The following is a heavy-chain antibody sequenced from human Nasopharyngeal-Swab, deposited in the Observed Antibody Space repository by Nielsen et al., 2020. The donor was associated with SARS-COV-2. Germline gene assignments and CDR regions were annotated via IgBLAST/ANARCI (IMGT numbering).Heavy chain of an antibody. CDR1: GFTFSSYA. CDR2: ISYDGSNK. V-gene: IGHV3-30-3*01. CDR3: ARDEGCFDY. Sequence: GGSLRLSCAASGFTFSSYAMHWVRQAPGKGLEWVAVISYDGSNKYYADSVKGRFTISRDNPKNTLYLQMNSLRAEDTAVYYCARDEGCFDYWGQGTLVTVSS. J-gene: IGHJ4*02. D-gene: IGHD2-15*01.